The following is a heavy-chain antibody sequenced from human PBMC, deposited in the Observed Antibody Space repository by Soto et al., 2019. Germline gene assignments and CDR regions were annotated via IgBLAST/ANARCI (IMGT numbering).Heavy chain of an antibody. V-gene: IGHV1-18*01. CDR1: GYTFTSYG. Sequence: GASVKVSCKASGYTFTSYGISWVRQAPGQGLEWMGWISAYNGNTNYAQKLQGRVTMTTDTSTSTAYMELRSLRSDDTAVYYCARDWGIAVAADYYGMDVWGQGTTVTVSS. J-gene: IGHJ6*02. CDR3: ARDWGIAVAADYYGMDV. D-gene: IGHD6-19*01. CDR2: ISAYNGNT.